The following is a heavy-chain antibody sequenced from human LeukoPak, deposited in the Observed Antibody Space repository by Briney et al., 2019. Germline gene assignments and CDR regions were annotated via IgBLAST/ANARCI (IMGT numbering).Heavy chain of an antibody. D-gene: IGHD4-17*01. CDR2: IKSKIDGGAT. Sequence: PGGSLRLSCAASGFTFTYAWMSWVRQAPGKGLEWIGRIKSKIDGGATEYTAPVTGRFTMSRDDSKSTVYLQMNNLKTDDTAVYYCTTGPGTAVKTYWGQGTLVTVSS. J-gene: IGHJ4*02. V-gene: IGHV3-15*01. CDR3: TTGPGTAVKTY. CDR1: GFTFTYAW.